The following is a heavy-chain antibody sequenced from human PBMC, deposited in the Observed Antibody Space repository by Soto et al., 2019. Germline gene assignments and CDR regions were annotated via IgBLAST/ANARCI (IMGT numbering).Heavy chain of an antibody. CDR3: ASSMYYYGSGSSNWFDP. V-gene: IGHV4-31*03. J-gene: IGHJ5*02. CDR1: GGSISSGGYY. D-gene: IGHD3-10*01. CDR2: IYYSGST. Sequence: TSETLSLTCTVSGGSISSGGYYWSWIRQHPGKGQEWIGYIYYSGSTYYNPSLKSRVTISVDTSKNQFSLKLSSVTAADTAVYYCASSMYYYGSGSSNWFDPWGQGTLVTVSS.